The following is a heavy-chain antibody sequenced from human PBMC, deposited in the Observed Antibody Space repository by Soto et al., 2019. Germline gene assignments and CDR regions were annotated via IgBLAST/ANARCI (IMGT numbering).Heavy chain of an antibody. CDR2: LYYNGNT. Sequence: QVQVQESGPGLVKPSQTLSLKCSVSGGSIGSRDYYWSWIRQHPEKGLEWIGSLYYNGNTDYNPSLRGRPTMSLDTSMNEFSLKLTSVTAADTAVYYCARDKGGAALKGSGMDVWGQGTKVTVS. V-gene: IGHV4-31*02. CDR3: ARDKGGAALKGSGMDV. CDR1: GGSIGSRDYY. D-gene: IGHD3-10*01. J-gene: IGHJ6*02.